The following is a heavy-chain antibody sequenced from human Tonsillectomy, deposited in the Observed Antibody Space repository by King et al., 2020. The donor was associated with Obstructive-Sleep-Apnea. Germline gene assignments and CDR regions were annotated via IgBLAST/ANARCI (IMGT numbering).Heavy chain of an antibody. D-gene: IGHD3-10*01. CDR2: ISYDGSNK. CDR1: GFTFSSYA. V-gene: IGHV3-30*04. Sequence: VQLVESGGGVVQPGRSLRLSCAASGFTFSSYAMHWVRQAPGKGLEWVAVISYDGSNKYYADSVKGRFTISRDKSKNTLYLQMNSLRAEDTAVYYCARGGYGSGSYYPSLDYWGQGTLVTVSS. J-gene: IGHJ4*02. CDR3: ARGGYGSGSYYPSLDY.